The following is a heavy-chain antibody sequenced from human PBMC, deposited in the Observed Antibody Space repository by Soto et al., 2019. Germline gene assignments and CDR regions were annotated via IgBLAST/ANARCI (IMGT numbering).Heavy chain of an antibody. CDR3: VRGGSNYAS. V-gene: IGHV3-7*01. CDR1: GFTFSDSW. J-gene: IGHJ5*02. CDR2: IKPDESEK. D-gene: IGHD4-4*01. Sequence: GGSLRLSCTASGFTFSDSWMTWVRQAPGKGLEWVARIKPDESEKKYADSVKGRFSISRDNAKNSMYLQMDSLRGEDTAVYYCVRGGSNYASWGQGTLGHRLL.